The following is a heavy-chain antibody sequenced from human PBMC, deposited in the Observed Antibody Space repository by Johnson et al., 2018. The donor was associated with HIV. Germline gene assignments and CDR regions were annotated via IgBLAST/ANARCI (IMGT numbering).Heavy chain of an antibody. CDR1: GFTFSSYW. D-gene: IGHD6-6*01. CDR2: IKQDVSEK. Sequence: VQLVESGGGLVQPGGSLRLSCAASGFTFSSYWMSWVRQAPGKGLEWVANIKQDVSEKYYVDSVKGRFTISRDNAKNSLYLQMNSLRAEDTAVYYCARALLIAARLGAFDIWGQGTMVTVSS. CDR3: ARALLIAARLGAFDI. V-gene: IGHV3-7*05. J-gene: IGHJ3*02.